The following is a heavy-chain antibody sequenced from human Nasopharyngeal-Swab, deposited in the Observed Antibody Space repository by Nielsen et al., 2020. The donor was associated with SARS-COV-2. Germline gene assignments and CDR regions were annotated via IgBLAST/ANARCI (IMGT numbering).Heavy chain of an antibody. D-gene: IGHD3-10*01. CDR3: ARGAGYGSGTYYGLDV. CDR1: GFTFSSYN. Sequence: GESLKISCAASGFTFSSYNMNWVRRAPGKGLEWVSSISSSSSYIYYADSVKGRFTISRDNAKNSLYLQMNSLRVEDTAVYYCARGAGYGSGTYYGLDVWGQGTTVTVSS. J-gene: IGHJ6*02. V-gene: IGHV3-21*01. CDR2: ISSSSSYI.